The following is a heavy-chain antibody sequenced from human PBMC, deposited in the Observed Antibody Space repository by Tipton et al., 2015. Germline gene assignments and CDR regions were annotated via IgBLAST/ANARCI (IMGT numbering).Heavy chain of an antibody. Sequence: TLSLTCTVSGGSVSSGSYSWSWVRQPSGKGLEWIGHIYDSGSTNYDPSLKSRVTISVDTSKNQFSLRLYSVTASDTAVYYCARCAHSGSYHNAFDIWGRGTMVTVSS. CDR2: IYDSGST. J-gene: IGHJ3*02. CDR1: GGSVSSGSYS. V-gene: IGHV4-61*01. D-gene: IGHD1-26*01. CDR3: ARCAHSGSYHNAFDI.